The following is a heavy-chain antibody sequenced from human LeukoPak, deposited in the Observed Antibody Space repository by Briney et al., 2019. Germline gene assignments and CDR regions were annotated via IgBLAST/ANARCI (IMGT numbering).Heavy chain of an antibody. D-gene: IGHD5-12*01. CDR3: ASDMGYDAFDI. J-gene: IGHJ3*02. CDR2: IKQGGSEQ. Sequence: GGSLRLSCAASGFTFSIYWMSWVRQAPGKGLEWVANIKQGGSEQEYLDSVKGRFSISRNSAQNSLYLQMNSLRAEDTAVYYCASDMGYDAFDIWGQGTMVTVSS. V-gene: IGHV3-7*04. CDR1: GFTFSIYW.